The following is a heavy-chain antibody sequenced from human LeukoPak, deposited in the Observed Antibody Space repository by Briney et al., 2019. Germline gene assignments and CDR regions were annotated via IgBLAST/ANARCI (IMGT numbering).Heavy chain of an antibody. Sequence: GGSLRLSCAASGFTFSSYGMHWVRQAPGKGLEWVAVIWYDGSNKYYADSVKGRFTISGDNSKNTLYLQMNSLRAEDTAVYYCAKALVTMVRGVIINYYYYYMDVWGKGTTVTVSS. V-gene: IGHV3-33*06. CDR3: AKALVTMVRGVIINYYYYYMDV. CDR2: IWYDGSNK. CDR1: GFTFSSYG. J-gene: IGHJ6*03. D-gene: IGHD3-10*01.